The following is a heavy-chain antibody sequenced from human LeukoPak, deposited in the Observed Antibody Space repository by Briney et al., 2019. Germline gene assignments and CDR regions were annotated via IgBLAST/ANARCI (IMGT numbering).Heavy chain of an antibody. CDR1: GYTFTSYY. CDR3: AREGSYSGSYYTSSPGDY. CDR2: ISAYNGNT. D-gene: IGHD1-26*01. V-gene: IGHV1-18*04. Sequence: ASVKVSCKASGYTFTSYYMHWVRQAPGQGLEWMGWISAYNGNTNYAQKLQGRVTMTTDTSTSTAYMELRSLRSDDTAVYYCAREGSYSGSYYTSSPGDYWGQGTLVTVSS. J-gene: IGHJ4*02.